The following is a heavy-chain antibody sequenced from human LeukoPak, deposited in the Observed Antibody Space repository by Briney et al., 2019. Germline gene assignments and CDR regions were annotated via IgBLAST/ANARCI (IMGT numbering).Heavy chain of an antibody. CDR1: GFTFSSYG. Sequence: GGSLRLSCAASGFTFSSYGMHWVRQAPGKGLEWVAVISYDGSNKYYADSVKGRFTISRDNSKNTLYLQMNSLRAEDTAVYYLAKQPSLSDSSPAKANWVNPWGQGTLVTV. D-gene: IGHD6-13*01. J-gene: IGHJ5*02. CDR2: ISYDGSNK. CDR3: AKQPSLSDSSPAKANWVNP. V-gene: IGHV3-30*18.